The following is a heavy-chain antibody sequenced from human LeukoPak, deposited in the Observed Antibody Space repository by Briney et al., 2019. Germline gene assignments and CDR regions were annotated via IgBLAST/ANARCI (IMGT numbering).Heavy chain of an antibody. CDR1: GFTFSSYA. Sequence: PGGSLRLSCAASGFTFSSYAMSWVRQAPGKGLEWVSAITGSGGSTHYADSVKGRFTISRDNSKNMLYLQMNSLRAEDTAVYYCAKDRGEYSSSSDHWGQGTLVTVSS. CDR2: ITGSGGST. J-gene: IGHJ4*02. D-gene: IGHD6-6*01. V-gene: IGHV3-23*01. CDR3: AKDRGEYSSSSDH.